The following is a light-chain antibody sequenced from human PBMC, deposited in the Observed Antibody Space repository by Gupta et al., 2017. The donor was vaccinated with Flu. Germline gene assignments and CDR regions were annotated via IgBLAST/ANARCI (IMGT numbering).Light chain of an antibody. V-gene: IGKV3-15*01. CDR3: QQYNNWPLLT. Sequence: EIVMTQSPATLSVSPGERATLSCRASQSVSSSLAWYQQKPGQAPRLLIYGTSTRATGIPARFSGSGSGTEFTLIISSLQSEDFAVYYCQQYNNWPLLTFGGGTKVEIK. CDR2: GTS. J-gene: IGKJ4*01. CDR1: QSVSSS.